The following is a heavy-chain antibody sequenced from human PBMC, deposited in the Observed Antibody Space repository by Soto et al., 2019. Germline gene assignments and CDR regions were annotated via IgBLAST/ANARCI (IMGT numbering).Heavy chain of an antibody. J-gene: IGHJ6*02. CDR1: GGTFSSHS. CDR3: ARSVQWLPASRGTQYYYGMDV. V-gene: IGHV1-69*13. CDR2: IIPIFGTA. Sequence: ASVNVSCKSSGGTFSSHSMSWVRQAPGQGLECMGGIIPIFGTANYAQKFQGRVTITADESTSTAYMELSSLRSEDTAVYYCARSVQWLPASRGTQYYYGMDVWGQGTTVTVSS. D-gene: IGHD6-19*01.